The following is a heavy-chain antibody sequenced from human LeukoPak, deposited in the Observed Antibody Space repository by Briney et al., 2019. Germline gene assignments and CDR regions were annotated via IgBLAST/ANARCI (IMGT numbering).Heavy chain of an antibody. CDR1: GGSISSSSYY. V-gene: IGHV4-39*02. Sequence: SETLSLTCTVSGGSISSSSYYWGWIRQPPGKGLEWIGSIYYSGSTYYNPSLKSRVTISVDTSKNQFSLKLSSVTAADTAVYYCARDSRLTGYFDYWGQGTLVTVSS. J-gene: IGHJ4*02. D-gene: IGHD3-22*01. CDR3: ARDSRLTGYFDY. CDR2: IYYSGST.